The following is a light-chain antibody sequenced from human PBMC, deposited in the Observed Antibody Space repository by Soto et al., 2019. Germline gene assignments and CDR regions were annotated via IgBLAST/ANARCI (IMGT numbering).Light chain of an antibody. CDR2: GAS. Sequence: ENVLTQSPGTLSLSPGERATLSCRASQSVSSNFLAWYQQKPGQAPRLLIYGASNRATGIPARFSGSGSGTDFTLTISSLEPEDLAVYYCQQRSNWPRTFGQGTKVDI. CDR1: QSVSSNF. V-gene: IGKV3D-20*02. CDR3: QQRSNWPRT. J-gene: IGKJ1*01.